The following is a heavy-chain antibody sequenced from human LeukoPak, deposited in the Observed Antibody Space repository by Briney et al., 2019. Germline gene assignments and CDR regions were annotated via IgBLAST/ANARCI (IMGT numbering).Heavy chain of an antibody. D-gene: IGHD5-18*01. Sequence: PSETLSLTCAVYGGSFSGYYWSWIRQPPGKGLEWIGEINHSGSTNYNPSLKSRVTMSVDTSKNQFSLKLSSVTAADTAVYYCARETNSGYSYGYDAFDIWGQGTTVTVSS. CDR2: INHSGST. CDR1: GGSFSGYY. J-gene: IGHJ3*02. CDR3: ARETNSGYSYGYDAFDI. V-gene: IGHV4-34*01.